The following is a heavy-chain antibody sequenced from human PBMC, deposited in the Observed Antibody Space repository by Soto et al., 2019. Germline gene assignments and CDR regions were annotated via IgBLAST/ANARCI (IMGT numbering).Heavy chain of an antibody. J-gene: IGHJ3*02. CDR2: VSSSSSTI. V-gene: IGHV3-48*02. Sequence: GGSLRLSCAASGFTFSSYSMNWVRQAPGKGLEWVSYVSSSSSTIYYADSVKGRFTISRDNAKNSLYLEMNSLRDEDTAVYYCAIDMYTIKIIVVTDAFDIWGQGTMVTVSS. CDR1: GFTFSSYS. CDR3: AIDMYTIKIIVVTDAFDI. D-gene: IGHD3-22*01.